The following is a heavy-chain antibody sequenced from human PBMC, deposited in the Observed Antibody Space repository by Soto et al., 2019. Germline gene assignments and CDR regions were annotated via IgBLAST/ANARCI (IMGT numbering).Heavy chain of an antibody. V-gene: IGHV1-46*01. Sequence: ASVKVSCKASGYTFTSYYMHWVRQAPGQGLEWMGIINPSGGSTSYAQKFQGRVTMTRDTSTSTVYMELSSLRSEYTAVYYCARDRSGSLWSGYYSDYYYYYGMDVWGQGTTVTVSS. CDR1: GYTFTSYY. CDR3: ARDRSGSLWSGYYSDYYYYYGMDV. D-gene: IGHD3-3*01. CDR2: INPSGGST. J-gene: IGHJ6*02.